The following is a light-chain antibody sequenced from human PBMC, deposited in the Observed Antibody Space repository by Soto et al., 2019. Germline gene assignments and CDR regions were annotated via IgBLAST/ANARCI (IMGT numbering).Light chain of an antibody. V-gene: IGKV3-20*01. J-gene: IGKJ2*01. Sequence: ETVLRQSPGTLSLSPWERATLSCRASQSVSSSYLAWYQQKPGQAPRLLIYGASSRATGIQDRFSGIGSGRDVPLAIRKLGPQDFGVYYCRQYGSFFGQGTKQDIK. CDR3: RQYGSF. CDR2: GAS. CDR1: QSVSSSY.